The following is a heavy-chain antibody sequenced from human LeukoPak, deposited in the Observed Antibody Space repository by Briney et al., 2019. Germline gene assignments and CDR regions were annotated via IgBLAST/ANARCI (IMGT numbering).Heavy chain of an antibody. J-gene: IGHJ4*02. CDR2: IYYSGST. CDR3: ARGGPDSSGYYGHLFDY. CDR1: GGSISSYY. Sequence: MASETLSLTCTVSGGSISSYYWSWMRQPPGKGLEWIGYIYYSGSTNYNPSLKSRVTISVDTSKNQFSLKLSSVTAADTAVYYCARGGPDSSGYYGHLFDYWGQGTLVTVSS. D-gene: IGHD3-22*01. V-gene: IGHV4-59*01.